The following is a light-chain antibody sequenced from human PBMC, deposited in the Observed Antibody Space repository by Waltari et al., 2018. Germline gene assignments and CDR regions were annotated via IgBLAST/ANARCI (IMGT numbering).Light chain of an antibody. CDR1: QNILYSSNNKNY. CDR3: QQHYSTPRT. J-gene: IGKJ1*01. Sequence: DIVMTQSPDSLAVSLRERATIPCKSSQNILYSSNNKNYLAWYQLKPGQAPKLLFYWASTRESGVPDRFSGSGSGTEFTLTINSLQAEDVAVYYCQQHYSTPRTFGQGTKVEIK. V-gene: IGKV4-1*01. CDR2: WAS.